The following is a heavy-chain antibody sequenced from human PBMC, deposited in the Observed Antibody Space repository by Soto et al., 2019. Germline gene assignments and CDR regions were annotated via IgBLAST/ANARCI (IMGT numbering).Heavy chain of an antibody. CDR3: AASYGIDQYFQH. Sequence: SAPLSLTCAVSGGSISGSNWWSCVRHPPGKGLEWIGEIYHSGSTNYNPSLKSRVTISVDKSKNQFSLKLSSVTAADTAVYYCAASYGIDQYFQHWGQGTLVTVSS. CDR1: GGSISGSNW. D-gene: IGHD4-17*01. V-gene: IGHV4-4*02. J-gene: IGHJ1*01. CDR2: IYHSGST.